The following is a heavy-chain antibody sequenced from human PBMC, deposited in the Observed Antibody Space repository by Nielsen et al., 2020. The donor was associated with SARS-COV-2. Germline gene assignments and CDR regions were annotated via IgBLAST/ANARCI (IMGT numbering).Heavy chain of an antibody. V-gene: IGHV4-61*08. CDR2: IYYSGST. CDR1: GFSLSTSGMC. CDR3: AKDRAIFMIYFTRGGPDF. Sequence: SGPTLVKPTQTLTLTCTFSGFSLSTSGMCVSWIRQLPGKGLEWIGYIYYSGSTNYNPSLKSRVTISVDTSKNQFSLKLSSVTAADTAVYYCAKDRAIFMIYFTRGGPDFWGQGTLVTVSS. J-gene: IGHJ4*02. D-gene: IGHD2-2*02.